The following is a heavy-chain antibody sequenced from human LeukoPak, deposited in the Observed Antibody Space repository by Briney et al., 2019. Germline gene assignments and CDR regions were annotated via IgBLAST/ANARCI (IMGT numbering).Heavy chain of an antibody. Sequence: PGGSLRLSCASSGFNFSNLWMTWVRQAPGKGLEWVGRIKSRTDGGATDYAAPVKGRFTISRDDSKNTLYLQMNSLKTEDTAVYYCSTYTSGSVSYWGQGTLVTVSS. CDR2: IKSRTDGGAT. CDR1: GFNFSNLW. V-gene: IGHV3-15*01. D-gene: IGHD6-19*01. CDR3: STYTSGSVSY. J-gene: IGHJ4*02.